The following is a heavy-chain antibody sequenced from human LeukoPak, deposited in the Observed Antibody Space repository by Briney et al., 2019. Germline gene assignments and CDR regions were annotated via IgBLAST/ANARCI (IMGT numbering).Heavy chain of an antibody. CDR1: GFTFSSYA. J-gene: IGHJ4*02. V-gene: IGHV3-30*04. CDR3: ARVAAAGPL. D-gene: IGHD6-13*01. CDR2: ISYDGSNK. Sequence: GGSLRLSCAASGFTFSSYAMHRVRQAPGKGLEWVAVISYDGSNKYYADSVKGRFTISRDNAKNSLYLQMNSLRAEDTAVYYCARVAAAGPLWGQGTLVTVSS.